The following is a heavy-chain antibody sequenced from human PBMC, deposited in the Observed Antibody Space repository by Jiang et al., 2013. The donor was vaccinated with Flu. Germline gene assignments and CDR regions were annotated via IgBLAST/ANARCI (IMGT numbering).Heavy chain of an antibody. D-gene: IGHD3-16*02. V-gene: IGHV4-31*03. CDR1: GGSISSGGYY. Sequence: GSGLVKPSQTLSLTCTVSGGSISSGGYYWSWIRQHPGKGLEWIGYIYYSGSTYYNPSLKSRVTISVDTSKNQFSLKLSSVTAADTAVYYCARVVESNWFDPWGPGNPGHRLL. CDR2: IYYSGST. J-gene: IGHJ5*02. CDR3: ARVVESNWFDP.